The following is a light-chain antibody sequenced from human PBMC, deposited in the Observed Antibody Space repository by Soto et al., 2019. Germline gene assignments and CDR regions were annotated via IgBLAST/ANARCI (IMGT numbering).Light chain of an antibody. CDR1: QSVGPN. J-gene: IGKJ1*01. V-gene: IGKV3-20*01. CDR2: GVS. Sequence: EIVLTQSPDNLSVSPGESATLSCRASQSVGPNLVWYQQKFGQAPRLLIYGVSTRATGVPARFSGSGSGTDFTLTISRLEPEDFAVYYCQQYGSSPPTFGQGTKVDIK. CDR3: QQYGSSPPT.